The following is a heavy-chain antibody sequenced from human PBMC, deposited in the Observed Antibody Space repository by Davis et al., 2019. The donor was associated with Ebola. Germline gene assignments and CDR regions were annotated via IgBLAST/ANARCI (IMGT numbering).Heavy chain of an antibody. Sequence: SETLSLTCSASGASIATTEHCWGWIRQPPGKGLEWAAAISYSGGTYYNPSLKSRVTISVDTSKNQFSLKLSSVTAADTAVYYCARLPDSSGQPGLDYWGQGTLVTVSS. CDR1: GASIATTEHC. J-gene: IGHJ4*02. CDR3: ARLPDSSGQPGLDY. CDR2: ISYSGGT. V-gene: IGHV4-39*07. D-gene: IGHD3-22*01.